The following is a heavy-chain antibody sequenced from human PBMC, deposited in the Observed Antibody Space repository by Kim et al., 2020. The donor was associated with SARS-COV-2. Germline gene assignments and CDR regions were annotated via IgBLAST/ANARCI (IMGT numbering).Heavy chain of an antibody. V-gene: IGHV1-18*01. Sequence: ASVKVSCKASGYTFTSYGISWVRQAPGQGLEWMGWISAYNGNTNYAQKLQGRVTMTTDTSTSTAYMELRSLRSDDTAVYYCARSSIAARPSDAFDIWGQGTMVTVSS. CDR3: ARSSIAARPSDAFDI. J-gene: IGHJ3*02. CDR2: ISAYNGNT. CDR1: GYTFTSYG. D-gene: IGHD6-6*01.